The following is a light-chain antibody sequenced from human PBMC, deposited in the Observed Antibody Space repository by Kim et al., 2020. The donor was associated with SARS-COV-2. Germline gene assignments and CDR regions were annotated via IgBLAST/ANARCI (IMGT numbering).Light chain of an antibody. Sequence: GQSISISCTGTGSDVGRYNYVSWYQQHPGKAPKLMIYDVSNRPSGVSNRFSGSKSGNTASLTISGLQAEDEADYYCSSYTSSSTVVFGGGTQLTVL. V-gene: IGLV2-14*03. CDR3: SSYTSSSTVV. CDR2: DVS. J-gene: IGLJ2*01. CDR1: GSDVGRYNY.